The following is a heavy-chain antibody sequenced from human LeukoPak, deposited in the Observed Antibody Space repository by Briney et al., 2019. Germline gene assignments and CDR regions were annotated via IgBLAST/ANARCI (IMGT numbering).Heavy chain of an antibody. CDR1: GYTFTGYY. V-gene: IGHV1-2*02. CDR2: INPNSGGT. CDR3: ARFFSSGWYDY. D-gene: IGHD6-19*01. Sequence: ASVKVSCKASGYTFTGYYMHWVRQAPGQGLEWMGWINPNSGGTNYAQKFQGRVTMTRNTSISTAYMELSRLRSDDTAVYYCARFFSSGWYDYWGQGTLVAVSS. J-gene: IGHJ4*02.